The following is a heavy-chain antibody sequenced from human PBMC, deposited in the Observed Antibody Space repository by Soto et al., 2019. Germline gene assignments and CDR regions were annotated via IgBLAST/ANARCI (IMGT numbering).Heavy chain of an antibody. J-gene: IGHJ6*02. V-gene: IGHV1-24*01. D-gene: IGHD3-9*01. CDR2: FDPEDGET. CDR1: GYTLTELS. Sequence: GASVKVSCKVSGYTLTELSMHWVRQAPGKGLEWMGGFDPEDGETIYAQKFQGRVTMTEDTSTDTAYMELSSLRSEDTAVYYCATMYYDILTGYPTYYYYYGMDVWGQGTTVTVSS. CDR3: ATMYYDILTGYPTYYYYYGMDV.